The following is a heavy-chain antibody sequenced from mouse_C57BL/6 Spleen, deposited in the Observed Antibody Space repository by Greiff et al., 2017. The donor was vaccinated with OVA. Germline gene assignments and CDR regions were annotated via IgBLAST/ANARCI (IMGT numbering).Heavy chain of an antibody. J-gene: IGHJ4*01. Sequence: VQLQQSGAELARPGASVKMSCKASGYTFTSYTMHWVKQRPGQGLEWIGYINPSSGYTKYNQKFKDKATLTADKSSSTAYMQLSSLTSEDSAVYYCAIYDSYAMDYWGQGTSVTVSS. D-gene: IGHD1-3*01. CDR2: INPSSGYT. CDR3: AIYDSYAMDY. CDR1: GYTFTSYT. V-gene: IGHV1-4*01.